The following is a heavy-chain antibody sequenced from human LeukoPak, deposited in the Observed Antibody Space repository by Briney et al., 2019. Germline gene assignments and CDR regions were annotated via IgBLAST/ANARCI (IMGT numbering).Heavy chain of an antibody. CDR1: GGSFSGYY. V-gene: IGHV4-34*01. D-gene: IGHD2-21*02. CDR3: ARGLSRGRLLFPYLDY. CDR2: INHSGST. J-gene: IGHJ4*02. Sequence: KSSETLSLTCAVYGGSFSGYYWSWIRQPPGKGLEWIGEINHSGSTNYNPSLKSRVTISVDTSKNQFSLKLSSVTAADTAVYYCARGLSRGRLLFPYLDYWGQGTLVTVSS.